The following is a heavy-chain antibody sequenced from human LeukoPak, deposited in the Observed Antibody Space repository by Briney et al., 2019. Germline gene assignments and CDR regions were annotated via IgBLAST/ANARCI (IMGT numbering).Heavy chain of an antibody. J-gene: IGHJ1*01. Sequence: PSDTLSLTCDVSGASISGNYWNWIQQPAGKGLEGIGRIYIGHMYTYGGPMYNPSLTGRLTVSADTTKNQISLKLNSLRAADTAVYYCTTPAETSTYCLAHCGQGTLVTVSS. CDR1: GASISGNY. V-gene: IGHV4-4*07. D-gene: IGHD2/OR15-2a*01. CDR3: TTPAETSTYCLAH. CDR2: IYIGHMYTYGGP.